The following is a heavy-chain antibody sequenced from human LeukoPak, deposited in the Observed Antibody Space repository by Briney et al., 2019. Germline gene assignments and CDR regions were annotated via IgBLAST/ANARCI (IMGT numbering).Heavy chain of an antibody. Sequence: GGSLRLSCAASGFTFSSYAMSWVRQAPGKGLERVSAISGSGGSTYYADSVKGRFTISRDNSKNTLYLQMNSLRAEDTAVYYCAKGGYCSSTSCYDDYYYGMDVWGKGTTVTVSS. CDR2: ISGSGGST. D-gene: IGHD2-2*01. J-gene: IGHJ6*04. V-gene: IGHV3-23*01. CDR3: AKGGYCSSTSCYDDYYYGMDV. CDR1: GFTFSSYA.